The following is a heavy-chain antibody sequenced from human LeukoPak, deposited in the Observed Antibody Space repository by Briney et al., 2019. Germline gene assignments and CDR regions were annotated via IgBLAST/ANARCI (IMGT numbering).Heavy chain of an antibody. Sequence: GASVTVSCTASGYTFTNYHINWVRQATGQGLEWMGWMNPNNGDSGYAQKFQGRVTITRDTSKSTSYMELRSLRSEDTAVYFCARTTSFTASGYDYWGQGTLVTVSS. CDR2: MNPNNGDS. CDR1: GYTFTNYH. J-gene: IGHJ4*02. D-gene: IGHD6-25*01. V-gene: IGHV1-8*03. CDR3: ARTTSFTASGYDY.